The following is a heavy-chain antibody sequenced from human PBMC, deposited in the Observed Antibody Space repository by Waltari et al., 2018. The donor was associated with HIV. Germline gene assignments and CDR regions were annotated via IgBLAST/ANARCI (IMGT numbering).Heavy chain of an antibody. Sequence: QVQLVQSGAEVKKPGSSVKVSCKASGGTFSSYAISWVRQAPGQGLEWMGGIIPIFGTANYAQKFQGIVTITADESTSTAYMELSSLRSEDTAVYYCARGSEGYDILTGYYSPLVRMDVWGQGTTVTVSS. V-gene: IGHV1-69*01. CDR3: ARGSEGYDILTGYYSPLVRMDV. CDR2: IIPIFGTA. J-gene: IGHJ6*02. D-gene: IGHD3-9*01. CDR1: GGTFSSYA.